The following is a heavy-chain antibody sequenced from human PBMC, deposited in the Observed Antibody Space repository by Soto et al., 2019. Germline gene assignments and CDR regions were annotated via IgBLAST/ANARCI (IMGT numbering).Heavy chain of an antibody. V-gene: IGHV1-8*01. CDR1: GVTFGNYE. CDR2: MNPSSGNT. Sequence: QVLLMQSGAEVRKPGASVTASCEASGVTFGNYEINWVRQAPGQGLEWMGWMNPSSGNTGYAQKFQGRVTMTRITSTNTAYMELRSLTSEDTAVYYCAKNADFFHYHMDVWGEGTTVTVSS. CDR3: AKNADFFHYHMDV. J-gene: IGHJ6*03.